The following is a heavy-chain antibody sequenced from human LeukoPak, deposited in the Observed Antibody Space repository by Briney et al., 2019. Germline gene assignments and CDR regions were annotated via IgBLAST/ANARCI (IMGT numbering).Heavy chain of an antibody. Sequence: GGSLRLSCAASGFTFSSYAMHWVRQAPGKGLEWVAVISYDGSNKYYADSVKGRFTISRDNSKNTLYLQMNSLRAEDTAVYYCAKDLGGYDDYWGQGTLVTVSS. CDR1: GFTFSSYA. CDR3: AKDLGGYDDY. CDR2: ISYDGSNK. D-gene: IGHD5-12*01. V-gene: IGHV3-30-3*02. J-gene: IGHJ4*02.